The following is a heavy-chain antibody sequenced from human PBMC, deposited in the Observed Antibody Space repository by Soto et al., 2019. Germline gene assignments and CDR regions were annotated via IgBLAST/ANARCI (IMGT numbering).Heavy chain of an antibody. CDR3: ARGDVVVTAIPGISDY. CDR2: ISYDGSNK. D-gene: IGHD2-21*02. J-gene: IGHJ4*02. CDR1: GFTFSSYA. Sequence: VQLVESGGGVVQPGRSLRLSCAASGFTFSSYAMHWVRQAPGKGLEWVAVISYDGSNKYYADSVKGRFTISRDNSKNTLYLQMNSLRAEDTAVYYCARGDVVVTAIPGISDYWGQGTLVTVSS. V-gene: IGHV3-30-3*01.